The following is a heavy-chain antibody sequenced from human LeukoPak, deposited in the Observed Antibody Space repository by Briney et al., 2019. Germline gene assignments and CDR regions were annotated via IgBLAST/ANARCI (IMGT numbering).Heavy chain of an antibody. CDR2: IYHSGST. D-gene: IGHD3-10*01. V-gene: IGHV4-38-2*02. J-gene: IGHJ4*02. CDR1: GYSICSGYY. CDR3: AREGGEGNY. Sequence: PSETLSLTCTVSGYSICSGYYWGWIGQPPGKGLEWIGSIYHSGSTYYNPSLKSRVTISVDTSKNQFSLKLSSVTAADTAVYYCAREGGEGNYWGQGTLVTVSS.